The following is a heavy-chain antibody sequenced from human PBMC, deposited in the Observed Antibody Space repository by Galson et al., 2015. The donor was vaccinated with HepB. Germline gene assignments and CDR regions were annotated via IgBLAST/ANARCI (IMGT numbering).Heavy chain of an antibody. J-gene: IGHJ4*02. CDR1: GFTFSSYGMKYA. CDR2: ISGSGGST. Sequence: SLRLSCAASGFTFSSYGMKYAMSWVRLAPGKGLEWVSAISGSGGSTYYADSVKGRFTISRDNSKNMLFLQMNSLRAEDTAVYYCAKVSNYYDSSGYCDYWGQGTLVTVSS. D-gene: IGHD3-22*01. V-gene: IGHV3-23*01. CDR3: AKVSNYYDSSGYCDY.